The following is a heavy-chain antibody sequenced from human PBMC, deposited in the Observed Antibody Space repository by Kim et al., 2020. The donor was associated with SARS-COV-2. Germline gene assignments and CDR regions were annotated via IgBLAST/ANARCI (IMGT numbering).Heavy chain of an antibody. CDR3: ARDFERGDDFWGGFGL. CDR2: ISRNSGSV. V-gene: IGHV3-9*01. D-gene: IGHD3-3*01. CDR1: GFNFNSKG. J-gene: IGHJ4*02. Sequence: GGSLRLSCAASGFNFNSKGMHWVRQAPGKGLEWVSGISRNSGSVGYADSVKGRFTISRDNAKNSLYLQMNSLKTEDTAFYYCARDFERGDDFWGGFGLWGQATLATASS.